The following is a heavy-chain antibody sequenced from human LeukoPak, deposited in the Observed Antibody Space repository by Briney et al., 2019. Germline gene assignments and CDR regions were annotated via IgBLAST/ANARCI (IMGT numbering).Heavy chain of an antibody. Sequence: AASVKVSCRASGYTFTSDINWVRQATGQGPEWMGWVNPTSGNTGYAPKFQGRVTMTRATSISTAYMELSSLISEDTAIYYCARASVRPPAGEYCSGGSCYHFDSWGQGTLVTVSS. D-gene: IGHD2-15*01. J-gene: IGHJ4*02. V-gene: IGHV1-8*01. CDR1: GYTFTSD. CDR3: ARASVRPPAGEYCSGGSCYHFDS. CDR2: VNPTSGNT.